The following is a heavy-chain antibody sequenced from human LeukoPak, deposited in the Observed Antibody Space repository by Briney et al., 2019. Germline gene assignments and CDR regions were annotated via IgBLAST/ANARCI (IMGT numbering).Heavy chain of an antibody. CDR3: AKLTASFDY. V-gene: IGHV3-23*01. CDR2: ISGSGGST. D-gene: IGHD2-21*02. CDR1: GFTFSSYA. Sequence: GGSLRLSCAASGFTFSSYAMSWVRQAPGKGLEWVSAISGSGGSTYYADSVKGRLTVSRDNSKNTLYPQMNSLRAEDTAVYYCAKLTASFDYWGQGTLVTVSS. J-gene: IGHJ4*02.